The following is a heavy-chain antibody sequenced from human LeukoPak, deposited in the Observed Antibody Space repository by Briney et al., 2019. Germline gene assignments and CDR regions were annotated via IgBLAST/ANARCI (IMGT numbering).Heavy chain of an antibody. J-gene: IGHJ1*01. CDR1: GVSINDYY. CDR3: ARIRCGHSGSVCYNR. Sequence: PSETLSLTCGVFGVSINDYYWSWIRQSPGEGLEWIGEISHTEGTRYNPSLESRVTMSVGTSENQLSLKLIFVTAADTAVYYCARIRCGHSGSVCYNRWGLGTLVTVSS. V-gene: IGHV4-34*01. CDR2: ISHTEGT. D-gene: IGHD3-9*01.